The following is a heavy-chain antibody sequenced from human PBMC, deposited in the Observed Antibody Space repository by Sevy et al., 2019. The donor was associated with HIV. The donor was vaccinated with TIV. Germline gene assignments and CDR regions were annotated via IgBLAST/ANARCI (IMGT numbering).Heavy chain of an antibody. D-gene: IGHD4-17*01. J-gene: IGHJ5*02. CDR3: ARHFHGDYVGWLAP. V-gene: IGHV4-39*01. Sequence: SETLSLTCTVSGGSISSDNSYCDWIRQPQGKGLEWIGSIYYTGTTNYNPSLKRRVTISVDTSKNQFSLRLSSVTAADTAVYYCARHFHGDYVGWLAPWGQGTLVTGSS. CDR2: IYYTGTT. CDR1: GGSISSDNSY.